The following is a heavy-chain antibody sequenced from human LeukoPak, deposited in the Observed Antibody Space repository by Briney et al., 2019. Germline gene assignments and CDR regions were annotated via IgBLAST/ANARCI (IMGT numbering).Heavy chain of an antibody. D-gene: IGHD6-6*01. CDR1: GYTFTSYY. CDR2: INPSGGST. V-gene: IGHV1-46*01. Sequence: ASVKVSCKASGYTFTSYYMHWVRQAPGQGLEWMGIINPSGGSTSYAQKFQGRVAMTRDTSTSTVYMELSSLRSEDTAVYYCARDSGEQLASDYWGQGTLVTVSS. J-gene: IGHJ4*02. CDR3: ARDSGEQLASDY.